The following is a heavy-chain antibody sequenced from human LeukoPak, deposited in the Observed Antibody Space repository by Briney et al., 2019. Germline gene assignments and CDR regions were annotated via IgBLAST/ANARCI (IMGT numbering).Heavy chain of an antibody. CDR3: AREVGDYGDYLYYFDY. J-gene: IGHJ4*02. Sequence: PSETLSLTCTVSGVSISSYYWSWIRQPPGKGLEWIGYIYYSGSTNYNPSLKSRVTISVDTSKNQFSLKLSSVTAADTAVYYCAREVGDYGDYLYYFDYWGQGTLVTVSS. D-gene: IGHD4-17*01. CDR1: GVSISSYY. CDR2: IYYSGST. V-gene: IGHV4-59*01.